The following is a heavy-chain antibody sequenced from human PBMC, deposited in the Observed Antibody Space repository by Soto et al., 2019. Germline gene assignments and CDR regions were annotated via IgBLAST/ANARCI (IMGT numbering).Heavy chain of an antibody. CDR3: AKDQYSYGYQLYYFDY. CDR2: ISYDGSNK. J-gene: IGHJ4*02. CDR1: GFTFSSYG. Sequence: GGSLRLSCAASGFTFSSYGMHWVRQAPGKGLEWVAVISYDGSNKYYADSVKGRFTISRDNSKNTLYLQMNSLRAEDTAVYYCAKDQYSYGYQLYYFDYWGQGTLVTVSS. V-gene: IGHV3-30*18. D-gene: IGHD5-18*01.